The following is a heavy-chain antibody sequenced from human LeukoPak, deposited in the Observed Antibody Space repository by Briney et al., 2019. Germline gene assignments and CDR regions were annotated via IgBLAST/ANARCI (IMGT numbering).Heavy chain of an antibody. D-gene: IGHD1-1*01. CDR3: AKRGNPTVGHHYLDV. V-gene: IGHV3-23*05. CDR2: IRHSDSNT. Sequence: GGSLRLSCAASGFTFSSPDMSWVRQAPGSGLEWVSSIRHSDSNTYYADSVMGRFTISRDNSKNTLYLQMNSLSAEDTAVYYCAKRGNPTVGHHYLDVWGKGTTVSVPS. J-gene: IGHJ6*03. CDR1: GFTFSSPD.